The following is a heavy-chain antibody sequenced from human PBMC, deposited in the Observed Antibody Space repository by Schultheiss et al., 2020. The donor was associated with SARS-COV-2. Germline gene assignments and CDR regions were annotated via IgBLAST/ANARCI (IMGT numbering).Heavy chain of an antibody. Sequence: GGSLRLSCVASGFTFSGHAMNWVRQAPGKGLEWVSSISSSSSYTYYADSVKGRFTISRDNVKNSLWLQMNSLRVEDTAVYYCARDRFRIAARPRYNWFDPWGQGTLVTVSS. CDR1: GFTFSGHA. V-gene: IGHV3-21*04. J-gene: IGHJ5*02. CDR3: ARDRFRIAARPRYNWFDP. CDR2: ISSSSSYT. D-gene: IGHD6-6*01.